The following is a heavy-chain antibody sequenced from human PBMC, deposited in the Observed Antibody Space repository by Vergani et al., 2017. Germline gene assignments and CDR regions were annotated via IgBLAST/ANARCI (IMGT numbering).Heavy chain of an antibody. CDR2: IFSTGGK. J-gene: IGHJ6*02. V-gene: IGHV2-26*01. Sequence: QVTLKESGPVVVKPTETLTLTCTVSGFSLTNPRLGVSWIRQSPGKALEWLAHIFSTGGKSYTTSLMNRLTISRDTSKSQVVLSLANVGPVDTGIYFCARIPIMAMSDKYCYHTGFDVWGQGTTVTVSS. CDR1: GFSLTNPRLG. CDR3: ARIPIMAMSDKYCYHTGFDV. D-gene: IGHD2-21*01.